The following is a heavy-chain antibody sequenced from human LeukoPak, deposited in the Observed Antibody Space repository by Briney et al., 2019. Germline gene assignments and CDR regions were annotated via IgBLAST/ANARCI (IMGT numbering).Heavy chain of an antibody. D-gene: IGHD3-9*01. V-gene: IGHV4-39*01. CDR3: AGRGDILTGYSEGFDY. Sequence: SETLSLTCTVSGGSISSSSYYWGWIRQPPGKGLEWIGSIYYSGSTYYNPSLKSRVTISVDTSKNQFSLKLSSVTAADTAVYYCAGRGDILTGYSEGFDYWGQGTLVTVSS. CDR2: IYYSGST. CDR1: GGSISSSSYY. J-gene: IGHJ4*02.